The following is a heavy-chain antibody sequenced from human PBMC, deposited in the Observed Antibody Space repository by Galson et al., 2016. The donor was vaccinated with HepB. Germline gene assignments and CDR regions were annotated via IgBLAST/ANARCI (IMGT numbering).Heavy chain of an antibody. CDR1: GFSFRTYG. CDR2: IWYDGSNK. V-gene: IGHV3-33*01. Sequence: SLRLSCAASGFSFRTYGMHWVRQAPGRGLEWLAVIWYDGSNKYYADSVTGRFTISRDNSKNTLYLQLNSLRAEDTAIYYCVRDSPTYNYAVFVGDYWGQGTLVTVSS. D-gene: IGHD5-24*01. J-gene: IGHJ4*02. CDR3: VRDSPTYNYAVFVGDY.